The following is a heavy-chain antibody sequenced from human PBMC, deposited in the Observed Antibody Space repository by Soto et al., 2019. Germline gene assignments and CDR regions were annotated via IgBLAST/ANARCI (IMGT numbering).Heavy chain of an antibody. CDR2: IYWNDDK. CDR3: AHAPWRAATDF. V-gene: IGHV2-5*01. Sequence: SGPTLVNPTQTLTLTCSVSGFSLSARGVGVGWIRQPPGKALEWLAIIYWNDDKLYSPSLKSRLTITKDTAENQVVLTMTNMDPVDTATYFCAHAPWRAATDFWGQGTVVTVSS. J-gene: IGHJ4*02. CDR1: GFSLSARGVG. D-gene: IGHD1-26*01.